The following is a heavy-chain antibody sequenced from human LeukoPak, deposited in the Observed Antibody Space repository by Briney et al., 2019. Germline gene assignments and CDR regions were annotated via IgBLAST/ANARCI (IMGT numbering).Heavy chain of an antibody. V-gene: IGHV4-34*01. D-gene: IGHD6-13*01. CDR2: INHSGST. J-gene: IGHJ5*02. Sequence: PSETLSLTCAVYGGSFSGYYWSWIRQPPGKGLEWIGEINHSGSTNYNPSLKSRVTISVDTSKNQFPLKLSSVTAADTAVYYCARQRWAAAGWFDPWGQGTLVTVSS. CDR3: ARQRWAAAGWFDP. CDR1: GGSFSGYY.